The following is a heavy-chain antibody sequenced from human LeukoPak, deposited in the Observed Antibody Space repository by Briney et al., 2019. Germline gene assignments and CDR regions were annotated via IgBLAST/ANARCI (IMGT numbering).Heavy chain of an antibody. CDR2: ISYDGSNK. J-gene: IGHJ6*02. D-gene: IGHD5/OR15-5a*01. V-gene: IGHV3-30*18. Sequence: GRSLRLSCAASGFTFSSYGMHWVRQAPGKGLEWVAVISYDGSNKYYADSVKGRFTISRENSKNTLYLQMNSLRAEDTAVYYCAKSTTAYYYYGMDVWGPGTTVTVSS. CDR3: AKSTTAYYYYGMDV. CDR1: GFTFSSYG.